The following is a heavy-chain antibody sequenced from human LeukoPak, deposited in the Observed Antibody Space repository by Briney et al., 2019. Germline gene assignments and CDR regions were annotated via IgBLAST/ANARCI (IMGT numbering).Heavy chain of an antibody. Sequence: PGGSLRLSCAASGFTFSSIWMSWVRQAPGKGLEWVANIKQDGSEKYYVDSVKGRFTISRDNAKNSLYLQMNSLRAEDTAVYYCARLSGYDWESFYDYWGQGTLVTVSS. D-gene: IGHD5-12*01. J-gene: IGHJ4*02. CDR3: ARLSGYDWESFYDY. CDR1: GFTFSSIW. V-gene: IGHV3-7*03. CDR2: IKQDGSEK.